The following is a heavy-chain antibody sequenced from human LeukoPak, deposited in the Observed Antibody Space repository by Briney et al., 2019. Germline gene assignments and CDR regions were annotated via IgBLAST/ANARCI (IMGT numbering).Heavy chain of an antibody. CDR2: ISTYSGNT. D-gene: IGHD3-3*01. CDR1: GYAFISHG. Sequence: EASVKVSCKASGYAFISHGITWVRQAPGQGLEWMGWISTYSGNTHYAQKFQGRVTLSKDTSTTTAYLELRSLGSDDTAVYYCARDLAVLGVVFTSYMDVWGKGTPVTVSS. J-gene: IGHJ6*03. CDR3: ARDLAVLGVVFTSYMDV. V-gene: IGHV1-18*01.